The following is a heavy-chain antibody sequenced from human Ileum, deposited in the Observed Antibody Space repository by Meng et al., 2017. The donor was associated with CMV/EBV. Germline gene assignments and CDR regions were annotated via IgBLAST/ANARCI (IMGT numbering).Heavy chain of an antibody. J-gene: IGHJ4*02. CDR2: MTSGSTI. CDR3: ARSAKYQLLRFDY. V-gene: IGHV3-48*03. D-gene: IGHD2-2*01. CDR1: GFTFSSYE. Sequence: SCAASGFTFSSYEMNWVRQAPGKGLEWVSYMTSGSTIYYADSVKGRFTISRDNAKNSLYLQMHSLRAEDTAVYFCARSAKYQLLRFDYWGQGTLVTVSS.